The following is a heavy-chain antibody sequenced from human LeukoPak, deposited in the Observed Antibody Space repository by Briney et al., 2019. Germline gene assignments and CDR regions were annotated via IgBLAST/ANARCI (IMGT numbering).Heavy chain of an antibody. J-gene: IGHJ4*02. CDR1: GFNFATYA. CDR2: ISGSGRDT. Sequence: GGSLRLSCAASGFNFATYAMNWVRQVPGKGLKWVSGISGSGRDTNGAESVRGRFTISRDDSTNTLYLQMDSLRAEDTAIYYCAKDRGFTLRDGGMLDYWGQGTLITVST. V-gene: IGHV3-23*01. CDR3: AKDRGFTLRDGGMLDY. D-gene: IGHD5-24*01.